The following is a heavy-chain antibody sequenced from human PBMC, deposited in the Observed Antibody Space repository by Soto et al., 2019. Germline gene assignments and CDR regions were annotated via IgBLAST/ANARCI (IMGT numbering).Heavy chain of an antibody. CDR1: GFTFSSYG. CDR3: ARKYCSGGSCYSGPFQH. J-gene: IGHJ1*01. Sequence: QVQLVESGGGVVQPGRSLRLSCAASGFTFSSYGMHWVRQAPGKGLEWVAVIWYDGSNKYYADSVKGRFTISRDNSKNTLYLQMNSLRAEDTAVYYCARKYCSGGSCYSGPFQHWGQGTLVTVSS. D-gene: IGHD2-15*01. CDR2: IWYDGSNK. V-gene: IGHV3-33*01.